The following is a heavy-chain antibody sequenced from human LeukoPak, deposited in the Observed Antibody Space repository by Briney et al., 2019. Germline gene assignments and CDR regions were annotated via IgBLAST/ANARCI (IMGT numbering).Heavy chain of an antibody. CDR1: GFTFSSYA. V-gene: IGHV3-23*01. Sequence: GGSLRLSCAASGFTFSSYAMSWVRQAPGKGLEWVSAISGSGGSTYYADSVKGRFTISRDNSRNTLYLQMNSLRVEDTAVYYCAKGDSSGWYESDFDYWGQGTLVTVSS. CDR2: ISGSGGST. D-gene: IGHD6-19*01. CDR3: AKGDSSGWYESDFDY. J-gene: IGHJ4*02.